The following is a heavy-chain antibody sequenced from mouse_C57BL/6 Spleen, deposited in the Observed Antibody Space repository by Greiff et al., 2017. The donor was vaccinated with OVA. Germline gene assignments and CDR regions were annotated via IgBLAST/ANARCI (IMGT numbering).Heavy chain of an antibody. Sequence: VQLQQSGPELVKPGASVKISCKASGYSFTGYYMNWVKQSPETSLEWIGEINPSTGGTTYNQKFKAKATLTVDKSSSTAYMQLKSLTSEDSAVYYCAKGGFAYWGQGTLVTVSA. CDR2: INPSTGGT. CDR1: GYSFTGYY. V-gene: IGHV1-42*01. CDR3: AKGGFAY. J-gene: IGHJ3*01.